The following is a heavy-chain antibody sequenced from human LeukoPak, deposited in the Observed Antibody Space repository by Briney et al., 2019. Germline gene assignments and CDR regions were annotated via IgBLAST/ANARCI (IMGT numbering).Heavy chain of an antibody. CDR3: ARNSGWFRFDY. J-gene: IGHJ4*02. Sequence: GGSLRLSCAASGFTFSNAWMSWVRQAPGKGLEWVANIKEDGSDKYYVDSVKGRFTISRDNAKNSLYLQMNSLRAEDTAVYYCARNSGWFRFDYWGQGTLVTVSS. D-gene: IGHD6-19*01. CDR1: GFTFSNAW. V-gene: IGHV3-7*03. CDR2: IKEDGSDK.